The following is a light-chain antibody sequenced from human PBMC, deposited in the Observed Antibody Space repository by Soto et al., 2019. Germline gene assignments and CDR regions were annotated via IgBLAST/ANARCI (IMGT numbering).Light chain of an antibody. CDR2: EVS. CDR1: SSDVGGYKY. Sequence: QFALTQPPSASGSPGQSVTISCTGPSSDVGGYKYVSWYQQHPGKAPKLMIYEVSKRPSGVPDRFSGSKSGNTASLTVSGLQAEDEADYYCSSYAGSNNLVFGGGTKLTVL. CDR3: SSYAGSNNLV. V-gene: IGLV2-8*01. J-gene: IGLJ3*02.